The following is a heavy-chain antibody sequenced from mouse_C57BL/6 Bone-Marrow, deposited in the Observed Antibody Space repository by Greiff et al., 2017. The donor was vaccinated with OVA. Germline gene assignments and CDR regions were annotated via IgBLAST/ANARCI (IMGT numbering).Heavy chain of an antibody. J-gene: IGHJ4*01. D-gene: IGHD2-5*01. CDR1: GYTFTSYW. CDR3: ARPRYYSNYVDYAMDY. V-gene: IGHV1-55*01. CDR2: IYPGSGST. Sequence: QVQLQQPGAELVKPGASVKMSCKASGYTFTSYWITWVKQRPGQGLEWIGDIYPGSGSTNYNEKFKSKATLTVDTSSSTAYMQLSSLTSEDSAVYYCARPRYYSNYVDYAMDYWGQGTSVTVSS.